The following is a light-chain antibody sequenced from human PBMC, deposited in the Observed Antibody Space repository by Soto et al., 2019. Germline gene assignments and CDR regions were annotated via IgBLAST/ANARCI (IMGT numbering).Light chain of an antibody. J-gene: IGLJ1*01. CDR1: SSDIGGYNS. V-gene: IGLV2-8*01. CDR2: DVP. CDR3: SSYTDXKNLV. Sequence: QSALTQSPSASGSPVQSVTISCTGTSSDIGGYNSVYWYQQHPGKAPKVMIYDVPKRPSGVPDRFSGSKSGNTASLTLSELKAEDEADYYWSSYTDXKNLVFGTGTKVT.